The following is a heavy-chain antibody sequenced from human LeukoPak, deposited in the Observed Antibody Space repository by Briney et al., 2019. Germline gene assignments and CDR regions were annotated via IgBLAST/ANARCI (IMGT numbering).Heavy chain of an antibody. D-gene: IGHD4-17*01. CDR2: IGTAGDT. CDR1: GFTFSSYD. Sequence: GGSLRLSCAASGFTFSSYDMHWVRQATGKGLERVSAIGTAGDTYYPGSVKGRFTISRDNAKNSLYLQMNSLRADDTAMYYCARDSVYGDYDYWSQGTLVTVSS. J-gene: IGHJ4*02. V-gene: IGHV3-13*01. CDR3: ARDSVYGDYDY.